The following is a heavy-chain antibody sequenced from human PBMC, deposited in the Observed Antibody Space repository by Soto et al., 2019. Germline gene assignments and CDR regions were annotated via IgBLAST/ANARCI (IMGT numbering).Heavy chain of an antibody. V-gene: IGHV3-23*01. CDR1: GFTFSSYA. CDR3: ARLGGDSNTDY. D-gene: IGHD6-13*01. J-gene: IGHJ4*02. CDR2: ISYSGGGT. Sequence: EVQLLESGGGLVQPGGSLRLSCAASGFTFSSYAMTWVRQAPGKGLDWVSAISYSGGGTYYAGSVKGRFTISRDNSKNPLDLQMSSLRTEDTAVYYGARLGGDSNTDYWGPGALVTVSS.